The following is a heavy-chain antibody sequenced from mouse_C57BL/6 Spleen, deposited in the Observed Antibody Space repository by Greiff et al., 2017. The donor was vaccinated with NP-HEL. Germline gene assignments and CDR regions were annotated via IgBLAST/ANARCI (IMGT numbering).Heavy chain of an antibody. CDR1: GYTFTSYW. CDR3: ARSPYYYGSSYPAEFAY. J-gene: IGHJ3*01. Sequence: QVQLQQPGAELVRPGSSVKLSCKASGYTFTSYWMDWVKQRPGQGLEWIGNIYPSDSETHYNQKFKDKATLTVDKSSSTAYMQLSSLTSEDSAVYYCARSPYYYGSSYPAEFAYWGQGTLVTVSA. D-gene: IGHD1-1*01. V-gene: IGHV1-61*01. CDR2: IYPSDSET.